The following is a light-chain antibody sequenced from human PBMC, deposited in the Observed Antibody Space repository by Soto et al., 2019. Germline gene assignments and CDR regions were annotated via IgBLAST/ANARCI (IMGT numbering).Light chain of an antibody. CDR3: SSYTIDSSVV. Sequence: QSVLTQPASVSGSPGQSITISCTGTSSDVAAYNYVSWYQQHPGQAPKLIIYEVSNRPSGVSSRFSGSKSGSTASLTISGLLAEDEAHYYCSSYTIDSSVVFGGGTKVTVL. V-gene: IGLV2-14*01. J-gene: IGLJ2*01. CDR2: EVS. CDR1: SSDVAAYNY.